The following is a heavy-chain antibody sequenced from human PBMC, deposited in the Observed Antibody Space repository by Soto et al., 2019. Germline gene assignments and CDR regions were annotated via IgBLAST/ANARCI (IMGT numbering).Heavy chain of an antibody. Sequence: GASVKVSCKASGYTFTNYAMHWVRQAPGQRLEWMGWISAGNGNTKYSQKFQGRVTITRDTSASTAYMELSSLRSEDTAVYYCARVIVGASGFDYWGQGTLVTVSS. D-gene: IGHD1-26*01. V-gene: IGHV1-3*01. CDR2: ISAGNGNT. J-gene: IGHJ4*02. CDR1: GYTFTNYA. CDR3: ARVIVGASGFDY.